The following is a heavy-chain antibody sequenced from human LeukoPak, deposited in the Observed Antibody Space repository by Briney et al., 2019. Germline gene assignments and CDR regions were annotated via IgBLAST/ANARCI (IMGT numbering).Heavy chain of an antibody. Sequence: ASVKVSCKASGYTFTGYYMHWVRQAPGQGLEWMGWINPNSGGTNYAQKFQGRVTMTRDTSISTAYMELSRLRSDDTAVYYCAKDLDLHYYGSENAFDIWGQGTMVTVSS. V-gene: IGHV1-2*02. D-gene: IGHD3-10*01. CDR1: GYTFTGYY. CDR3: AKDLDLHYYGSENAFDI. CDR2: INPNSGGT. J-gene: IGHJ3*02.